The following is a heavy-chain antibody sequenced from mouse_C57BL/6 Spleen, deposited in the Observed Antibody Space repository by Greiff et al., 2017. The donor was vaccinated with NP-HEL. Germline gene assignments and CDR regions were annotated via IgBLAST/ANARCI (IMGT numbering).Heavy chain of an antibody. CDR2: IWRGGST. J-gene: IGHJ4*01. CDR3: AKKGGTTVVEDYYAMDY. CDR1: GFSLTSYG. V-gene: IGHV2-5*01. Sequence: VQLQQSGPGLVQPSQSLSITCTVSGFSLTSYGVHWVRQSPGKGLEWLGVIWRGGSTDYNAACMSRLSITKDNSKSQVFFKMNSLQADDTAIYYCAKKGGTTVVEDYYAMDYWGQGTSVTVSS. D-gene: IGHD1-1*01.